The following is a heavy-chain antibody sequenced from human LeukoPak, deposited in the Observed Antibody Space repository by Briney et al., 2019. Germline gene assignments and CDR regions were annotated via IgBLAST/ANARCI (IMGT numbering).Heavy chain of an antibody. CDR3: ARGEGVVVPAATYRGNWFDP. D-gene: IGHD2-2*01. CDR2: IYYSGST. J-gene: IGHJ5*02. V-gene: IGHV4-31*03. CDR1: GGSISSGGYY. Sequence: SQTLSLTCTVSGGSISSGGYYWSWICQHPGKGLEWIGYIYYSGSTYYNPSLKSRVTISVDTSKNQFSLKLSSVTAADTAVYYCARGEGVVVPAATYRGNWFDPWGQGTLVTVSS.